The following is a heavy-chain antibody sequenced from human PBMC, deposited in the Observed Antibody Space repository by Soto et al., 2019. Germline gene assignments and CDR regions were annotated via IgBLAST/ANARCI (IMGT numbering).Heavy chain of an antibody. CDR1: GGSFSGYY. V-gene: IGHV4-34*01. D-gene: IGHD3-16*02. Sequence: SETLSLTCAVYGGSFSGYYWSWIRKPPGKGLEWIGEINHSGSTNYNPSLKSRVTISVDTSKNQFSLKLSSVTAADTAVYYCARGKLSDYVWGSYRYHFDYWGQGTVVTVSS. CDR2: INHSGST. CDR3: ARGKLSDYVWGSYRYHFDY. J-gene: IGHJ4*02.